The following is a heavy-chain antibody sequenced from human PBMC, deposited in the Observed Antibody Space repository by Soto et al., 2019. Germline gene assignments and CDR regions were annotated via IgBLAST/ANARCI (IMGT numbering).Heavy chain of an antibody. V-gene: IGHV1-69*13. CDR3: ARGGVVPAARPTYYYGMDV. J-gene: IGHJ6*02. CDR2: IIPIFGTA. Sequence: SVKVSCKASGGTFSSYAISWVRQAPGQGLEWMGGIIPIFGTANYAQKFQGRVTITADGSTSTAYMELSSLRSEDTAVYYCARGGVVPAARPTYYYGMDVWGQGTTVTVSS. D-gene: IGHD2-2*01. CDR1: GGTFSSYA.